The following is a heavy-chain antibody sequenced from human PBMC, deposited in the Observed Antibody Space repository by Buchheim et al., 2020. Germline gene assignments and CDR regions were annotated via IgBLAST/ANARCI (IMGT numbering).Heavy chain of an antibody. V-gene: IGHV3-23*01. CDR2: ISGSGDST. CDR3: ATGYYYYGMDI. J-gene: IGHJ6*02. CDR1: GITFTKYV. Sequence: EVQLLESGGGLVQPGGSLRLSCEASGITFTKYVMSWVRQAPGKGLEWVSGISGSGDSTYYVDSVKGRFTVSRDNSKNKVYLQMSSLRAEDTAKYFCATGYYYYGMDIWGQGTT.